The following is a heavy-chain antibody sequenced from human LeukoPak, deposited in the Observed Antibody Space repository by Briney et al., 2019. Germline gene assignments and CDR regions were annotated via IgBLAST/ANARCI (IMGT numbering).Heavy chain of an antibody. D-gene: IGHD3-22*01. CDR3: ARGSDYYDSSGLGY. V-gene: IGHV4-39*07. J-gene: IGHJ4*02. CDR2: IHYSGCT. CDR1: GGSISSSGYY. Sequence: SETLSLTCTVSGGSISSSGYYWGWIRQPPGKGLEWIGSIHYSGCTYYNPSLNSRLTISIDTSKNQFSLKLSFVTAADTAVYYCARGSDYYDSSGLGYWGQGTLVTVSS.